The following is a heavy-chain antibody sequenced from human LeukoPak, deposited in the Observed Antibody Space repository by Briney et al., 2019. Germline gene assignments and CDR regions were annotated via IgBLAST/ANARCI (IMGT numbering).Heavy chain of an antibody. J-gene: IGHJ4*02. CDR2: ITSGSRSI. V-gene: IGHV3-48*02. Sequence: PGGSLRLSCAASGFTFGSKTMHWLRQAPGKGLEWLSYITSGSRSIYYADSVKGRFTISRDNARNSLYLQMNRLSDEDTALYYCARGGREDPFDYWGQGTLVTVSS. CDR3: ARGGREDPFDY. CDR1: GFTFGSKT.